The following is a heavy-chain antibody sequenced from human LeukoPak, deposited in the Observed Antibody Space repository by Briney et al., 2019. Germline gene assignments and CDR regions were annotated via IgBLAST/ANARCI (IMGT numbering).Heavy chain of an antibody. J-gene: IGHJ4*02. V-gene: IGHV3-66*01. CDR2: INGGGRT. D-gene: IGHD4-17*01. Sequence: GGSLRLSCAVSGLTVTKKYMTWVRQAPGKGLEWVSLINGGGRTYYADSVKGRFTISRDNSKNTLYLQMNNVRAEDTAVYHCATRPDGDASYFDYWGQGTLVTVSS. CDR1: GLTVTKKY. CDR3: ATRPDGDASYFDY.